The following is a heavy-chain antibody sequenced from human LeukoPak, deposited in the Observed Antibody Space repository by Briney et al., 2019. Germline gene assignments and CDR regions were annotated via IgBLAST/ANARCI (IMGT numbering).Heavy chain of an antibody. CDR1: GYSISSGYY. V-gene: IGHV4-38-2*01. CDR3: ARHDFWSGKYWFDP. CDR2: IYHSGST. J-gene: IGHJ5*02. Sequence: SETLSLTCAVSGYSISSGYYWGWIRQPPGKGLEWIGSIYHSGSTYYNPSLKSRVTISVDTSKNQFSLKLSSVTAADTAVYYCARHDFWSGKYWFDPWGQGTLVTVSS. D-gene: IGHD3-3*01.